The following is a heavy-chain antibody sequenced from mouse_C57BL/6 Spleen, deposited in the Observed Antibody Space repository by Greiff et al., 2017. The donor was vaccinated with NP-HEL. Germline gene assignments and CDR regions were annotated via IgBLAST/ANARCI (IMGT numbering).Heavy chain of an antibody. CDR1: GFNIKDDY. CDR2: IDPENGDT. J-gene: IGHJ3*01. CDR3: TTVGNGY. Sequence: VQLKESGAELVRPGASVKLSCTASGFNIKDDYMHWVKQRPEQGLEWIGWIDPENGDTEYASKFQGKATITADTSSNTAYLQLSSLTSEDTAVYYCTTVGNGYWGQGTLVTVSA. V-gene: IGHV14-4*01.